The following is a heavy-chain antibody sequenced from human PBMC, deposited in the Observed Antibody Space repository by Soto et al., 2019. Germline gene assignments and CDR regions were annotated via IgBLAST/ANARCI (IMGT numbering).Heavy chain of an antibody. CDR1: GYTFCDHY. CDR3: ARSSGTYSLDY. D-gene: IGHD3-10*01. Sequence: ASVKVSCKASGYTFCDHYLHWVRQAPGQGLEWLGWINPFSGGAKYPQKFRDKVTMATATSTNTLNLDLYSLSSDDTAIYYSARSSGTYSLDYWGQGTLVTVSS. CDR2: INPFSGGA. V-gene: IGHV1-2*02. J-gene: IGHJ4*02.